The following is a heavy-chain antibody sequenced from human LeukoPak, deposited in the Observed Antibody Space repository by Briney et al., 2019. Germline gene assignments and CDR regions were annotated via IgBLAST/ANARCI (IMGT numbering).Heavy chain of an antibody. V-gene: IGHV3-49*03. J-gene: IGHJ4*02. CDR3: SRGLHDYGDSNYYFDQ. CDR1: SLTRGDGA. D-gene: IGHD4-17*01. CDR2: IRKKGYGETT. Sequence: SQRLLRTTTSLTRGDGAWSRFRWAPGKWMKWICFIRKKGYGETTDYAASVRGRFTISRDDAKSIAYLQMNSLKTEDTALYYCSRGLHDYGDSNYYFDQWGRGTLVTVSS.